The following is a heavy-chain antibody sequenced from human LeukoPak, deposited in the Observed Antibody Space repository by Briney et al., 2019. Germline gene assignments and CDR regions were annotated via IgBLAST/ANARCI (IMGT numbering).Heavy chain of an antibody. CDR1: GFTFSSYG. Sequence: SGGPLRLSCAASGFTFSSYGMHWVGQAPGKGLEWVAVIWYDGSNKYYADSVKGRFTISRDNSKNTLYLQMNSLRAEDTAVYYCAREVPTNYFDYWGQGTLVTVSS. J-gene: IGHJ4*02. CDR3: AREVPTNYFDY. D-gene: IGHD3-10*01. CDR2: IWYDGSNK. V-gene: IGHV3-33*01.